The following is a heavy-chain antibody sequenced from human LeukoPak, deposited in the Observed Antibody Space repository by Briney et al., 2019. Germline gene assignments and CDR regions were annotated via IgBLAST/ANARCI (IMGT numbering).Heavy chain of an antibody. V-gene: IGHV3-21*04. CDR2: INSGSNYI. J-gene: IGHJ4*02. Sequence: GGSLRLSCAASGFTFSSYTINWVRQPPGKGLEWVASINSGSNYIFYADSVKGRFTISRDNGKNSLSLQMNSLRAEDTAIYYCARRRDYFDYWGQGTLVTVSS. CDR3: ARRRDYFDY. CDR1: GFTFSSYT.